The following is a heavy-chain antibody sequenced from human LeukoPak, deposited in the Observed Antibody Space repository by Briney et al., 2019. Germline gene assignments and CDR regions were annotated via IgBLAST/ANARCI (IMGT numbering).Heavy chain of an antibody. D-gene: IGHD2-2*01. CDR1: GGSISSGDYY. V-gene: IGHV4-30-4*08. CDR2: IFYSGST. CDR3: ARLNHCSTTSCYWVDP. J-gene: IGHJ5*02. Sequence: SETLSLTCNVSGGSISSGDYYWSWIRQPPGKGLEWIGYIFYSGSTYHNPSLKSRVTISVDTSKSQFSLKLRSVTAADTAVYYCARLNHCSTTSCYWVDPWGQGTLVTVSS.